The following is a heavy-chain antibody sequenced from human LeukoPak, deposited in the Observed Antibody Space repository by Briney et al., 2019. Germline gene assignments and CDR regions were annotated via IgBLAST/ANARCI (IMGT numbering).Heavy chain of an antibody. J-gene: IGHJ6*03. D-gene: IGHD2-15*01. CDR3: ARQTCRGATCYRVDQYYYMDV. V-gene: IGHV4-4*09. Sequence: SETLSLTCTVSGDSINDHYWSWIRQPPGEGLVWIGYIYSSVSTNYNPSLKSRVTISIDTSKSQFSLKLASVTVADTGVYYCARQTCRGATCYRVDQYYYMDVWGKGTTVTVSS. CDR1: GDSINDHY. CDR2: IYSSVST.